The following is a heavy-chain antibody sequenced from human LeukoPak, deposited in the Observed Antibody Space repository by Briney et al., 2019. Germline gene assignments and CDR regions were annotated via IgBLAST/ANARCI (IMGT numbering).Heavy chain of an antibody. CDR1: GFTFSRYW. CDR2: INSDGSST. V-gene: IGHV3-74*01. CDR3: ARDVGSGWYHFDN. D-gene: IGHD6-19*01. J-gene: IGHJ4*02. Sequence: GGSLRLSCAASGFTFSRYWMHWVRHAPGKGLGWVSRINSDGSSTTYADSVKGRFTISRDNAENTLYLQMNSLRVEDTAVYYCARDVGSGWYHFDNWGQGTLVTVSS.